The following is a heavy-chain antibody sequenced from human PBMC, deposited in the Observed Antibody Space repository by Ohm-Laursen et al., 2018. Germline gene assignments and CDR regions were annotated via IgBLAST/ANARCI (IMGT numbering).Heavy chain of an antibody. D-gene: IGHD3-22*01. CDR3: ARVRSYYDISGYYFGVDY. CDR2: IYYSGST. Sequence: SQTLSLTCTVSGGSISSGGYYWSWIRQHPGKGLEWIGYIYYSGSTYYNPSLKSRVTISVDTSKNQFSLKLSSVTAADTAMYYCARVRSYYDISGYYFGVDYWGQGTLVTVSS. V-gene: IGHV4-31*03. J-gene: IGHJ4*02. CDR1: GGSISSGGYY.